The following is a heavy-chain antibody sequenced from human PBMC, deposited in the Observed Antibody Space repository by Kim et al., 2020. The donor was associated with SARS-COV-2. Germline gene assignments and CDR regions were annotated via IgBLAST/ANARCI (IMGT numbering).Heavy chain of an antibody. V-gene: IGHV4-34*01. CDR1: GGSFSGYY. Sequence: SETLSLTCAVYGGSFSGYYWSWIRQPPGKGLEWIGEINHSGSTNYNPSLKSRVTISVDTSKNQFSLKLSSVTAADTAVYYCARGPVVVPGHYYYYYMDVWGKGTTVTVSS. CDR2: INHSGST. CDR3: ARGPVVVPGHYYYYYMDV. J-gene: IGHJ6*03. D-gene: IGHD2-2*01.